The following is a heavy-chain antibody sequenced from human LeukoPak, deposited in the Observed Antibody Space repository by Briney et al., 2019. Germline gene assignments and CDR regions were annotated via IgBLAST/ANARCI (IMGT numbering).Heavy chain of an antibody. J-gene: IGHJ4*02. V-gene: IGHV4-59*01. CDR1: GGPISSYY. D-gene: IGHD3-22*01. Sequence: SETLSLTCTVSGGPISSYYWSRSRQPPGKGLEWSGYIYNSGSTNYNPSLKSRVTMSLDTSKNQFSLKLSSVTAAQTARYYFAEHYYDSSGYYSCFDYWGQGTLVTVSS. CDR3: AEHYYDSSGYYSCFDY. CDR2: IYNSGST.